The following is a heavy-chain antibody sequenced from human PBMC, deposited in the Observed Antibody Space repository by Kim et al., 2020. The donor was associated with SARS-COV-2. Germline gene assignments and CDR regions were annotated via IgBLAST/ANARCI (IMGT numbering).Heavy chain of an antibody. V-gene: IGHV4-39*01. CDR3: AGHIAVAGTGLDY. Sequence: STPPLKSRITISVATSKTRFSLKLSSVTAADTAVYYCAGHIAVAGTGLDYWGQGTLVTVSS. J-gene: IGHJ4*02. D-gene: IGHD6-19*01.